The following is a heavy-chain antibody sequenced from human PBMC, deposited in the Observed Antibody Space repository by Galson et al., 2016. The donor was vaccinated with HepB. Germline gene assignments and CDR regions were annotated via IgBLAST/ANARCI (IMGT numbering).Heavy chain of an antibody. CDR3: AATTVGSGGTRRFDH. Sequence: SLRLSCAASGFTFTNYWMNWVRQTPEKGLEWVANVSPNGGEEYYVDSVKGRFTISRDNAGTSLFLQMDSLRVDDTAVYYCAATTVGSGGTRRFDHWGHRILVTVSS. CDR2: VSPNGGEE. D-gene: IGHD4-11*01. V-gene: IGHV3-7*02. J-gene: IGHJ4*01. CDR1: GFTFTNYW.